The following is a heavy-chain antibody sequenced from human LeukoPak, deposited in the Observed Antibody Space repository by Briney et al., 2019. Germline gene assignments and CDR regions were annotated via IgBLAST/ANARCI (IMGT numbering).Heavy chain of an antibody. CDR2: IYTSGST. V-gene: IGHV4-4*07. CDR1: GGSISSYY. J-gene: IGHJ6*03. CDR3: ARDRARGYSYGFPYYYYYMDV. D-gene: IGHD5-18*01. Sequence: PSETLSLTCTVSGGSISSYYWSWIRQPAGKGLEWIGRIYTSGSTNYNPSLKSRVTMSADTSKNQFSLKLSSVTAADTAVYYCARDRARGYSYGFPYYYYYMDVWGKGTTVPVSS.